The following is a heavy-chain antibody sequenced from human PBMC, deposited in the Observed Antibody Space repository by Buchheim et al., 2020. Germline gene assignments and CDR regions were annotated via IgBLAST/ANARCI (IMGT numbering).Heavy chain of an antibody. J-gene: IGHJ4*02. Sequence: EVQLLESGGGLVQPGGSLRLSCAASGFTFSSSGMSWVRQAPGKGLEWVSSITGSGVTTFYADSVKGRLTISRDNTKKMLYLQMNSLRAEDTAVYYCAKRGSGYYFDYWGQGTL. D-gene: IGHD3-22*01. CDR3: AKRGSGYYFDY. V-gene: IGHV3-23*01. CDR1: GFTFSSSG. CDR2: ITGSGVTT.